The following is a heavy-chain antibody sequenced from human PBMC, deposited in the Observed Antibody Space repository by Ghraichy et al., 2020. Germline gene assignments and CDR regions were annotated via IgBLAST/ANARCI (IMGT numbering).Heavy chain of an antibody. CDR3: ARDVWELRHYYYYGMDV. V-gene: IGHV3-48*01. D-gene: IGHD1-26*01. CDR2: ISSSSSTI. Sequence: GGSLRLSCAASGFTFSSYSMNWVRQAPGKGLEWVSYISSSSSTIYYADSVKGRFTISRDNAKNSLYLQMNSLRAEDTAVYYCARDVWELRHYYYYGMDVWGQGTTVTVSS. CDR1: GFTFSSYS. J-gene: IGHJ6*02.